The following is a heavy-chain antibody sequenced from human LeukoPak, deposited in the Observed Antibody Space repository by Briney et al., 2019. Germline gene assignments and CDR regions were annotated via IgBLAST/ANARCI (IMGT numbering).Heavy chain of an antibody. Sequence: PGGSLRLSCAASGFTFSSYSMNWVRQAPGKGLEWISYISSNSGAIYYADSVKVRFTISRDNVKNSMYLQKNNLRGEDTAVYYCARGNDLAKRGIDYWGQGTLVTVSS. CDR1: GFTFSSYS. J-gene: IGHJ4*02. D-gene: IGHD1-1*01. CDR2: ISSNSGAI. CDR3: ARGNDLAKRGIDY. V-gene: IGHV3-48*01.